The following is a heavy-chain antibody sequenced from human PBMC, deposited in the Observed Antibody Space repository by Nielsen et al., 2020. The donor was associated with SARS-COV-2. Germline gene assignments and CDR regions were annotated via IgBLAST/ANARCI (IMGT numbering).Heavy chain of an antibody. V-gene: IGHV3-30*18. CDR2: ISYDGSNK. CDR1: GFTFSSYG. CDR3: AKPESGSYYPDAFDI. Sequence: GESLKISCAASGFTFSSYGMHWVRQAPGKGLEWVAVISYDGSNKYYADSVKGRFTISRDNSKNTLYLQMNSLRAEDTAVYYCAKPESGSYYPDAFDIWGQGTLVTVSS. J-gene: IGHJ3*02. D-gene: IGHD1-26*01.